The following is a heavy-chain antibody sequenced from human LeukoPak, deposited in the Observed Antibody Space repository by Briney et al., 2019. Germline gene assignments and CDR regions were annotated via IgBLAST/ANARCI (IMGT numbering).Heavy chain of an antibody. D-gene: IGHD4-17*01. Sequence: GASEKVSCKASGGTFSSYAISWVRQAPGQGLEWMGGIIPIFGTANYAQKFQGRVTITADESTSTAYMELSSLRSEGTAVYYCARDPYGDFPPNYFDYWGQGTLVTVSS. V-gene: IGHV1-69*13. CDR2: IIPIFGTA. CDR3: ARDPYGDFPPNYFDY. J-gene: IGHJ4*02. CDR1: GGTFSSYA.